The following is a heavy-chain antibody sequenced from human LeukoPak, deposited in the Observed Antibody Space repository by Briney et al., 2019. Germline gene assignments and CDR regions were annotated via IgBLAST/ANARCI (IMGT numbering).Heavy chain of an antibody. CDR3: ARGGHYDDFDY. V-gene: IGHV4-59*01. Sequence: SETLCPTCTVSGASISSFFWSWIRQPPGKGLEWVGYIFYTGNTKFNPSLKSRVTISLDTSKKQFSLKLSSVTAADTAVYYCARGGHYDDFDYWGQGTLVTVSS. D-gene: IGHD3-16*01. CDR1: GASISSFF. CDR2: IFYTGNT. J-gene: IGHJ4*02.